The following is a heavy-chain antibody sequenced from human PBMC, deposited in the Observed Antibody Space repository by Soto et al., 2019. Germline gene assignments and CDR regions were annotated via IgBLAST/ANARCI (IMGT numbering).Heavy chain of an antibody. CDR1: GSSFSDSC. V-gene: IGHV3-7*01. CDR3: ASLGRHG. J-gene: IGHJ6*02. CDR2: IKEDGSEK. D-gene: IGHD3-16*01. Sequence: QPGGSLRLSCAASGSSFSDSCMDWVRQAPGKGPEWVANIKEDGSEKNYVDSVKGRFTISRDNAKNSLYLQMNSLRAEDTAVYYCASLGRHGWGQGTTVTVS.